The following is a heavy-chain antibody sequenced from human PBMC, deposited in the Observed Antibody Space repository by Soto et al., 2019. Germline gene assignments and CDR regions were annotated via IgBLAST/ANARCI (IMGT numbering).Heavy chain of an antibody. D-gene: IGHD3-10*01. CDR3: ARGLDGSGSSSYHPSDAFDI. J-gene: IGHJ3*02. CDR2: IIPILGIA. V-gene: IGHV1-69*02. Sequence: ASVKVSCKASGGTFSSYTISWVRQAPGQGLEWMGRIIPILGIANYAQKFQGRVTITADKSTSTAYMELSSLRSEDTAVYYCARGLDGSGSSSYHPSDAFDIWGQGTMVTVSS. CDR1: GGTFSSYT.